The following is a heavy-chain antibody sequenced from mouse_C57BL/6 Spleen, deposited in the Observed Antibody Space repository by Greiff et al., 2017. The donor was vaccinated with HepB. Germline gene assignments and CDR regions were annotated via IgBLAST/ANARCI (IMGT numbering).Heavy chain of an antibody. CDR3: ARDCGSRDWYFDV. Sequence: QVQLQQPGAELVKPGASVKLSCKASGYTFTSYWMQWVKQRPGQGLEWIGEIDPSDSYTNYNQKFKGKATLTVDTSSSTAYMQLSSLTSEDSAVYYCARDCGSRDWYFDVWGTGTTVTVSS. CDR1: GYTFTSYW. CDR2: IDPSDSYT. J-gene: IGHJ1*03. D-gene: IGHD1-1*01. V-gene: IGHV1-50*01.